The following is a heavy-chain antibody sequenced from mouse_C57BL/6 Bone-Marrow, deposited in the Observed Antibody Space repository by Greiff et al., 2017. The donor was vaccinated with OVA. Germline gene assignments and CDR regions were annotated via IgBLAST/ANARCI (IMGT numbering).Heavy chain of an antibody. Sequence: QVQLQQPGAELVRPGSSVKLSCKASGYTFTSYWMDWVKQRPGQGLEWIGNIYPSDSETHYNQKFKDKATWTVDNSSSTAYMQLISLTSEDSAVYYCARDWDAMDYWGQGTSVTVSS. J-gene: IGHJ4*01. CDR2: IYPSDSET. CDR3: ARDWDAMDY. CDR1: GYTFTSYW. V-gene: IGHV1-61*01. D-gene: IGHD4-1*01.